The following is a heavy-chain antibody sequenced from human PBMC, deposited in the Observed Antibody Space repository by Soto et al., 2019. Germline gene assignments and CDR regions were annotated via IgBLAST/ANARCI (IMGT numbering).Heavy chain of an antibody. CDR3: ARDRSYEYYYGSGFYYYGMDV. CDR2: IYYSGST. D-gene: IGHD3-10*01. V-gene: IGHV4-59*01. CDR1: GGSISSYY. J-gene: IGHJ6*02. Sequence: SETLSLTCTVSGGSISSYYWSWIRQPPGKGLEWIGYIYYSGSTNYNPSLKSRVTISVDTSKNQFSLKLSSVTAADTAVYYCARDRSYEYYYGSGFYYYGMDVWGQGTTVTVSS.